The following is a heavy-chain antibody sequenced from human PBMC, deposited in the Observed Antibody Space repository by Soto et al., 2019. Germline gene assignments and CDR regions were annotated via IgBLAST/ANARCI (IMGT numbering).Heavy chain of an antibody. CDR2: IYYSGST. V-gene: IGHV4-31*11. J-gene: IGHJ4*02. D-gene: IGHD2-2*01. Sequence: SETLSLTCAVSGGSISSGGYYWSWIRQHPGKGLEWIGYIYYSGSTYYSPSLKSRVTISVDTSKNQFSLKLSSVTAADTAVYYCXRDRVVPAATQPYYFDYWGQGTLVTVSS. CDR1: GGSISSGGYY. CDR3: XRDRVVPAATQPYYFDY.